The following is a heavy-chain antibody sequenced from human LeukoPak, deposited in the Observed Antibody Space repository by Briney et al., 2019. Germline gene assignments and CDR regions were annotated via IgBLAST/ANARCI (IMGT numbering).Heavy chain of an antibody. V-gene: IGHV3-48*03. CDR2: ISSSGNTI. D-gene: IGHD3-10*01. CDR3: ARVGAQRPHDV. Sequence: GGSLRLSRAVSGFTFSTYEMSWVRQAPGKGLEWVSYISSSGNTIYYADSVKGRFTISRDNAKNSLYLQMNSLRAEDTAVYYCARVGAQRPHDVWGKGTTVTVSS. J-gene: IGHJ6*04. CDR1: GFTFSTYE.